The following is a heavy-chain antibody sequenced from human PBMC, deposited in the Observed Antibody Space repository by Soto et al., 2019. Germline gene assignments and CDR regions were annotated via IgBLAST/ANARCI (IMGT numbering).Heavy chain of an antibody. CDR3: VATYGDYLDY. D-gene: IGHD4-17*01. CDR1: GYNFTTYW. V-gene: IGHV5-51*01. Sequence: PRESLKISCKCSGYNFTTYWIGWVRQMPGKGLEWMAIIYPDDSDSRYSPSFQGQVTISADKSISTAYLQWSSLKASDTAIYYCVATYGDYLDYWGQGTLVTVSS. CDR2: IYPDDSDS. J-gene: IGHJ4*02.